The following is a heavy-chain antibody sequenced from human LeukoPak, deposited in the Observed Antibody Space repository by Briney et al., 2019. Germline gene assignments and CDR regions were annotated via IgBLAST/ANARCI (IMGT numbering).Heavy chain of an antibody. J-gene: IGHJ6*02. CDR2: ISAYNGNT. V-gene: IGHV1-18*01. Sequence: ASVKASCKASGYTFTSYGISWVRQAPGQGLEWMGWISAYNGNTNYAQKLQGRVTMTTDTSTSTAYMELRSLRSDDTAVYYCARVTMVRGAMEDYYYGMDVWGQRSTVSVSS. CDR1: GYTFTSYG. CDR3: ARVTMVRGAMEDYYYGMDV. D-gene: IGHD3-10*01.